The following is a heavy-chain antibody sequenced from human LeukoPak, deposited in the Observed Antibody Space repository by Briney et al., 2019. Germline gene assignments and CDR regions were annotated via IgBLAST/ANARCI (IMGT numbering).Heavy chain of an antibody. CDR3: TTDLNRYGRWDNWFDP. Sequence: PGGSLRLSCAASGFTFSSYGMHWVRQAPGKGLEWVAVIWYDGSNKYYADSVKGRFTISRDNSKNTLYLQMNSLKTEDTAVYYRTTDLNRYGRWDNWFDPWGQGTLVTVSS. V-gene: IGHV3-33*01. CDR2: IWYDGSNK. CDR1: GFTFSSYG. J-gene: IGHJ5*02. D-gene: IGHD6-13*01.